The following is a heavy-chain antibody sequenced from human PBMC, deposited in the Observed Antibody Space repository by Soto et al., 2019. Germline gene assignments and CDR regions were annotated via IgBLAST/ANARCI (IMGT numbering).Heavy chain of an antibody. J-gene: IGHJ4*02. Sequence: GGSLRLSCAASGFTFSKYAMHWVRQARGTGLEWVAVISNDGSNPYYADSVKGRFTISRDNSKNTLYLQMNSLRAEDTAVYYCARDLRRYYDSSGFFDYWGLGP. V-gene: IGHV3-30-3*01. CDR2: ISNDGSNP. CDR3: ARDLRRYYDSSGFFDY. CDR1: GFTFSKYA. D-gene: IGHD3-22*01.